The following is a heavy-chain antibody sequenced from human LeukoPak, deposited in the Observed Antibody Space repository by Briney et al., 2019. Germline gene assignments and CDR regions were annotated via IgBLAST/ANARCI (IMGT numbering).Heavy chain of an antibody. CDR1: GGSISSYY. CDR2: IYHSGSS. J-gene: IGHJ5*02. D-gene: IGHD6-13*01. Sequence: SETLSLTCTVSGGSISSYYWSWIRQPPGKGLEWIGYIYHSGSSNLNPSLKSRVTISVDTSKKQFSLKLSSETAADTAVYYCARHGGRAAAGWGDNWFDPWGQGTLVTVSS. CDR3: ARHGGRAAAGWGDNWFDP. V-gene: IGHV4-59*08.